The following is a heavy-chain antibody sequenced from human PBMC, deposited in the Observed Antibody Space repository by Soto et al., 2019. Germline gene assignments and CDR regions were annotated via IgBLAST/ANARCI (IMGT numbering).Heavy chain of an antibody. D-gene: IGHD6-19*01. V-gene: IGHV3-15*01. Sequence: EVQLVESGGGLVKPGGFLRLSCVASGFTFSNAWMSWVRQAPGKGLEWVGRIKSKTDGGTTDYAAPVKGRFTISRDDSKNTLYLQTNSLKTEDTAVYYCTTSTGSGWYAFDYWGQGTLVTVSS. J-gene: IGHJ4*02. CDR1: GFTFSNAW. CDR2: IKSKTDGGTT. CDR3: TTSTGSGWYAFDY.